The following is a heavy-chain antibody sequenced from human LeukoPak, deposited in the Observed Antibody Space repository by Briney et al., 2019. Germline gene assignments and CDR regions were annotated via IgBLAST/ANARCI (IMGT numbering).Heavy chain of an antibody. D-gene: IGHD2-15*01. V-gene: IGHV3-66*01. CDR2: IYSGGST. J-gene: IGHJ4*02. CDR3: ARGRYCSGGSCYKVPYYFDY. CDR1: GFTVSSNY. Sequence: GGSLRLSCAASGFTVSSNYMSWVRQAPGKGVEWVSVIYSGGSTYYADSVKGRFTISRDNSKNTLYLQMNSLRAEDTAVYYCARGRYCSGGSCYKVPYYFDYWGQGTLVTVSS.